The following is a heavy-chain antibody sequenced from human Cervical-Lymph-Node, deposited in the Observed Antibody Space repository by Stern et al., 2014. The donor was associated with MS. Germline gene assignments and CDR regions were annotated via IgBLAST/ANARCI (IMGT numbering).Heavy chain of an antibody. CDR2: RSYDGRKA. V-gene: IGHV3-30-3*01. Sequence: QVQLVQSGGGVVQPGRSLRLSCAATGFHFSSYAMQWVRQAPGKGLEWVAVRSYDGRKAYYADSVTGRCTISRDNSKKTLFLQRNSLRLEDTADYYCARDLLWFGEFDWGAMDVWGHGTTVTVSS. D-gene: IGHD3-10*01. J-gene: IGHJ6*02. CDR3: ARDLLWFGEFDWGAMDV. CDR1: GFHFSSYA.